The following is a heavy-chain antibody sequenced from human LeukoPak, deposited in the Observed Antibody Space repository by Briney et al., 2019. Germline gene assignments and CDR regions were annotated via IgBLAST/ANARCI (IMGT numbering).Heavy chain of an antibody. CDR3: ARDRTRTGYSSGWYHDY. J-gene: IGHJ4*02. D-gene: IGHD6-19*01. V-gene: IGHV1-2*02. CDR2: INPNSGGT. Sequence: ASVKISCKASGYTFAGYYMHWVRQAPGQGLEWMGWINPNSGGTNYAQKFQGRVTMTRDTSISTAYMELSRLRSDDTAVYYCARDRTRTGYSSGWYHDYWGQGTLVTVSS. CDR1: GYTFAGYY.